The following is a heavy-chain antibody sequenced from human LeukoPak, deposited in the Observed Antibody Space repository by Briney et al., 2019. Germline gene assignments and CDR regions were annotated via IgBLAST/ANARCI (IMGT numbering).Heavy chain of an antibody. CDR3: AKDVHTSGWYGWFDS. CDR1: VFTFSNCA. V-gene: IGHV3-23*01. J-gene: IGHJ5*01. D-gene: IGHD6-19*01. Sequence: GGSLRLSCAASVFTFSNCAINWVRPAPGKGLEWVSLISGSGRNSYNADSVKGRFTNSRDNYKNTMYLQMNSLRAEDTAVYYCAKDVHTSGWYGWFDSWGQGTLVTVSS. CDR2: ISGSGRNS.